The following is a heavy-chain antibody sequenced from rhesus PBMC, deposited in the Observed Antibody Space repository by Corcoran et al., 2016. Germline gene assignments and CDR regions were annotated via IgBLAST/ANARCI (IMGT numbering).Heavy chain of an antibody. CDR3: ARVGSSWSEWDTVGTEWYFDL. J-gene: IGHJ2*01. Sequence: QVQLQESGPGLVKPSETLSLTCAVSGYSISSGYYWGWILQPPGKGLEWIGSIYGSGGCNYLNPSLKSRVTLSVDTSKNQVSLKLSSVTAADTAVYYCARVGSSWSEWDTVGTEWYFDLWGPGTPITISS. V-gene: IGHV4S14*01. CDR2: IYGSGGCN. D-gene: IGHD5-42*01. CDR1: GYSISSGYY.